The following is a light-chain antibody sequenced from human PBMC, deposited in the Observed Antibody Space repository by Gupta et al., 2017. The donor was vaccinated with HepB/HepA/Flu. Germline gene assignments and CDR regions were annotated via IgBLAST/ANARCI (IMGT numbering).Light chain of an antibody. CDR2: RNN. CDR1: SSSFGGNY. V-gene: IGLV1-47*01. CDR3: AAWDYSLSSVV. Sequence: QSVLPQPPSASGTPGQRVTFSCSGSSSSFGGNYVYWYQQLPGTAPQLLIYRNNQRPSGFPYRFSGSKSGTSASLAIIVLLAEDAADYYCAAWDYSLSSVVFGGGTKLTV. J-gene: IGLJ2*01.